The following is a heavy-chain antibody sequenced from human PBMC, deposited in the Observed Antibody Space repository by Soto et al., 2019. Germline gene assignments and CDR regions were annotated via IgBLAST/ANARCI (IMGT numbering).Heavy chain of an antibody. D-gene: IGHD6-19*01. CDR3: AKDGGKVAGRGSWFDP. J-gene: IGHJ5*02. CDR2: INPRGGTT. V-gene: IGHV1-46*01. Sequence: SVKVSCKASGYTFTNYYMNWVRQAPGQGLQWMGVINPRGGTTRYAQKFQGRVTMTMDTSTSTVYMELSSLTSDDTAVYYCAKDGGKVAGRGSWFDPWGQGTLVTVSS. CDR1: GYTFTNYY.